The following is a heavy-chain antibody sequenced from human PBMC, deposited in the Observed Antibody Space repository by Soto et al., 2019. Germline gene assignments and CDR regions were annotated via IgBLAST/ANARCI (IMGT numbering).Heavy chain of an antibody. Sequence: VEYLMISCQGYGYSFSHYWIGWVRQMPGKGLEWMVLIYHDDSDNKCISSFQGPATISADKSISTAYLQCRSMNAWDTAMYYCARGDRGNYWGQGTQVTVSS. V-gene: IGHV5-51*01. CDR1: GYSFSHYW. D-gene: IGHD1-26*01. CDR2: IYHDDSDN. J-gene: IGHJ4*02. CDR3: ARGDRGNY.